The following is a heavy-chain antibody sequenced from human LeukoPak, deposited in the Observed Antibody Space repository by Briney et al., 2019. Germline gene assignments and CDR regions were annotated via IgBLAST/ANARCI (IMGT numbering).Heavy chain of an antibody. J-gene: IGHJ6*03. CDR1: GGTFSSYA. CDR2: IIPIFGTA. D-gene: IGHD5-18*01. CDR3: ARDRFSGYSYGGDYYYYMDV. Sequence: SVKVSCKASGGTFSSYAISWVRQAPGQGLEWMGGIIPIFGTANYAQKFQGRVTITADESTSTAYMELSSLRSEDTAVYYCARDRFSGYSYGGDYYYYMDVWGKGTTVTISS. V-gene: IGHV1-69*13.